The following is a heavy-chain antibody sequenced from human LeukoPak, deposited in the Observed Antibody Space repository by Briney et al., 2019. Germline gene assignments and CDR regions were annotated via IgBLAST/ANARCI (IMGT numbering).Heavy chain of an antibody. D-gene: IGHD3-9*01. CDR2: INPNSGGT. Sequence: ASVKVSCKASGYTFTGYYMHWVRQAPGQGLEWMGRINPNSGGTNYAQKFQGRVTMTRDTSISTAYMDLSRPRADDTAVYYCARGYYDILTGYYNEGYWGQGTLVTVSS. V-gene: IGHV1-2*06. CDR1: GYTFTGYY. CDR3: ARGYYDILTGYYNEGY. J-gene: IGHJ4*02.